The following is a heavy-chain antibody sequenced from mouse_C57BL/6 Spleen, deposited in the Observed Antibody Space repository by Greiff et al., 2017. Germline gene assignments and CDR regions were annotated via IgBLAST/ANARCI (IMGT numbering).Heavy chain of an antibody. CDR2: IDPETGGT. Sequence: VQLKESGAELVRPGASVTLSCKASGYTFTDYEMHWVKQTPVHGLEWIGAIDPETGGTAYNQKFKGKAILTADKSSSTAYMELRSLTSEDSAVYYFTRYHFDYWGQGTTLTVSS. CDR1: GYTFTDYE. CDR3: TRYHFDY. J-gene: IGHJ2*01. V-gene: IGHV1-15*01.